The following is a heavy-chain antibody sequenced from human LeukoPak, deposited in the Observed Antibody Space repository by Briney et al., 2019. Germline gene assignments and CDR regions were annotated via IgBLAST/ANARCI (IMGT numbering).Heavy chain of an antibody. CDR2: INAGNGNT. Sequence: ASVKVSCNASGYTFTSYAMHWVRQAPGQRLEWMGWINAGNGNTKYSQKFQGRVTITRDTSASTAYMELSSLRSEDTAVYYCAREFMYYGLAAALDYWGQGTLVTVSS. CDR1: GYTFTSYA. V-gene: IGHV1-3*01. J-gene: IGHJ4*02. D-gene: IGHD6-13*01. CDR3: AREFMYYGLAAALDY.